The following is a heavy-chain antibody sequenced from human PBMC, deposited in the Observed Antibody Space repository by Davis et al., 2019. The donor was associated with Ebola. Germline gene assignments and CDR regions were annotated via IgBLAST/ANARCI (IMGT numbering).Heavy chain of an antibody. V-gene: IGHV3-23*01. Sequence: PGGSLRLSCAASGFIFSNYAMSWVRQAPGGGLEWVAGISVTGADIKYADSVRGRFSISRDDSKNTLYLQMDSLRADDTAVYYCAKSFLITGSHMSEFRGADYWGQGTVVTVSS. D-gene: IGHD2-8*02. CDR3: AKSFLITGSHMSEFRGADY. J-gene: IGHJ4*02. CDR2: ISVTGADI. CDR1: GFIFSNYA.